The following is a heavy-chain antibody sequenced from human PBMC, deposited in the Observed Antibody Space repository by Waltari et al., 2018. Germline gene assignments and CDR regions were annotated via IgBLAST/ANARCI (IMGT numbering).Heavy chain of an antibody. D-gene: IGHD3-10*01. CDR2: AYFSGTT. V-gene: IGHV4-59*01. J-gene: IGHJ5*02. CDR3: ARGGLRYYDSGSQPYNWFGP. CDR1: NGSINNFY. Sequence: QVQLQESGPGLVKPSETLSLTCTVSNGSINNFYWSWIRQPPGKGLEWIGYAYFSGTTTYNPSLKSRVTISVDTPKNQFSLKLTSVTAADTATYYCARGGLRYYDSGSQPYNWFGPWGQGIMVSVSS.